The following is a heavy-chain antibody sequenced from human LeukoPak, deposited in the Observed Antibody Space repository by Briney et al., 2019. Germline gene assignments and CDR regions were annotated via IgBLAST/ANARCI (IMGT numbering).Heavy chain of an antibody. CDR3: ARDALVGATGNWFDP. CDR1: GYTSTSYG. D-gene: IGHD1-26*01. Sequence: ASVKVSCTASGYTSTSYGISWVRQAPGQGLEWMGWISAYNGNTNYAQKLQGRVTMTTDTSTSTAYMELRSLRSDDTAVYYCARDALVGATGNWFDPWGQGTLVTVSS. CDR2: ISAYNGNT. V-gene: IGHV1-18*01. J-gene: IGHJ5*02.